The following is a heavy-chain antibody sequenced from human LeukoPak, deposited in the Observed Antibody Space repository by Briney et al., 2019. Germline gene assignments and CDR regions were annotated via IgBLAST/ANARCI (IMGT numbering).Heavy chain of an antibody. J-gene: IGHJ3*02. D-gene: IGHD2-8*01. V-gene: IGHV3-21*01. CDR3: GREDRIVLGNDACDI. CDR1: GFTFSVYR. CDR2: ISSSGSYI. Sequence: GGSLRLSCAASGFTFSVYRMNWVRQAPGKGLECVASISSSGSYIYHADSVKGRFTISRDNAKNTVFLQMNRLRGEDTAVYYCGREDRIVLGNDACDIWGQGTIVTVSS.